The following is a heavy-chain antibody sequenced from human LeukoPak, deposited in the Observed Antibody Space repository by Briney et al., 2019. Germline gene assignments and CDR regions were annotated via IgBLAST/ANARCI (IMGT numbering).Heavy chain of an antibody. CDR2: IYPGDSDT. J-gene: IGHJ4*02. D-gene: IGHD7-27*01. CDR3: AKDPFHWGTIYFDY. CDR1: GYSFTSYW. V-gene: IGHV5-51*01. Sequence: NLGESLEISCKGSGYSFTSYWIGWVRQMPGKGLEWMGIIYPGDSDTRYSPSFQGQVTISADKSISTAYLQWSSLKASDTAMYYCAKDPFHWGTIYFDYWGQGALVTVSS.